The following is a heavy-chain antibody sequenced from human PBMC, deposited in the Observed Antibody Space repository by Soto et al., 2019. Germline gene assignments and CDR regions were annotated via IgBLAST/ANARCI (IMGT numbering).Heavy chain of an antibody. V-gene: IGHV3-21*01. CDR1: GFTFSSYS. CDR3: ARTADVATDDAFDI. CDR2: ISSSSSYI. J-gene: IGHJ3*02. D-gene: IGHD5-12*01. Sequence: EVQLAESGGGLVKPGGSLRLSCAASGFTFSSYSMNWVRQAPGKGLEWVSSISSSSSYIYYADSVKGRFTISSDNAKNSLYLQMNSLRAEDTAVYYCARTADVATDDAFDIWGQGTMVTVSS.